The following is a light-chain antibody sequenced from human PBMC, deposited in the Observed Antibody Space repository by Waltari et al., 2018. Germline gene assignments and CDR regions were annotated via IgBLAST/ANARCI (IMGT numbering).Light chain of an antibody. V-gene: IGLV7-46*01. Sequence: QAVVTQEPSLTVSPGGTVTLTCGSSTGPVTSGHYPYWFQQKPGQAPTTLIYDTTTDHSWTPARFSGSLLGGKAALTLAGAQAEDEAEYYCLLSYTSARLVFGGGTHLTVL. CDR1: TGPVTSGHY. CDR2: DTT. J-gene: IGLJ2*01. CDR3: LLSYTSARLV.